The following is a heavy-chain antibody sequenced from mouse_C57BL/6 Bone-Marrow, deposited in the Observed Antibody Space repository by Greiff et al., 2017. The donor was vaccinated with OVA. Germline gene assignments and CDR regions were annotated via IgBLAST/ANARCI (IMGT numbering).Heavy chain of an antibody. CDR3: ARGYYGSSLYYFDY. V-gene: IGHV1-39*01. Sequence: EVKVVESGPELVKPGASVKISCKASGYSFTDYNMNWVKQSNGKSLEWIGVINPNYGTTSYNQKFKGKATLTVDQSSSTAYMQLNSLTSEDSAVYYCARGYYGSSLYYFDYWGQGTTLTVSS. J-gene: IGHJ2*01. CDR2: INPNYGTT. CDR1: GYSFTDYN. D-gene: IGHD1-1*01.